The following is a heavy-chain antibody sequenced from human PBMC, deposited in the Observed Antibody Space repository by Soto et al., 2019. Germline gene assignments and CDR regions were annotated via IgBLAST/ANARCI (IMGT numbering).Heavy chain of an antibody. CDR1: GGSFSGPY. Sequence: QVQLLESGPGLVKPSETLSLTCTVSGGSFSGPYWGWIRQPPGKGLEWIGYIHYSGITNYDPSLRSRVTMSIDMSKNQFSLSLTSVTTADTAIYCCARMEGATIYFFDYWGPGSLVTVSS. CDR3: ARMEGATIYFFDY. CDR2: IHYSGIT. J-gene: IGHJ4*02. D-gene: IGHD5-12*01. V-gene: IGHV4-59*11.